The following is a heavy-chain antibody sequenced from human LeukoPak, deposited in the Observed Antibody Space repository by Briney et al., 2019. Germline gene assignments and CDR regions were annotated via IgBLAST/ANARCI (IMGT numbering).Heavy chain of an antibody. CDR1: GFTFSNAW. CDR2: IKSKTDGGTT. CDR3: TTPGYSNYRTVYVWRGGKGSTDY. J-gene: IGHJ4*02. D-gene: IGHD6-13*01. V-gene: IGHV3-15*01. Sequence: PGGSLRLSCAASGFTFSNAWMSWVRQAPGKGLEWVGRIKSKTDGGTTDYAAPVKGRFTISRDDSKNTLYLQMNSLKTEDTAVYYCTTPGYSNYRTVYVWRGGKGSTDYWGQGTLVTVSS.